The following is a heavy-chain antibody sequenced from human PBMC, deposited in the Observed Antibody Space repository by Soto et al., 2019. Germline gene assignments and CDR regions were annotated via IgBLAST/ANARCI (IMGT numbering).Heavy chain of an antibody. J-gene: IGHJ4*02. V-gene: IGHV3-23*01. CDR1: GFTFSSFD. D-gene: IGHD6-19*01. CDR3: ARHQWPGFDY. Sequence: EVQLLESGGDFVQPGGSLRLSCAASGFTFSSFDVSWVRQAPGKGLEWVSSIGDNTYYADSVRGRFTRSRDNAKNTLYLQMNSLRVEDTAVYFCARHQWPGFDYWGQGTLVTVSS. CDR2: IGDNT.